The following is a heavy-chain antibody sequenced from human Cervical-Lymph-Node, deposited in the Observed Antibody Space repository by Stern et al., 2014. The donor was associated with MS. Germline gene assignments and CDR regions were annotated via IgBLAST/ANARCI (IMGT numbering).Heavy chain of an antibody. CDR1: GFTFDDYT. J-gene: IGHJ4*02. CDR2: ISWNSGFT. D-gene: IGHD1-26*01. CDR3: ATLGY. Sequence: VQLVKSGGGLVQPGRSLRLSCVASGFTFDDYTVTWVRQAPGKGLEWVSGISWNSGFTGYAGSVEGRFTISRDTAKNSLYLQMNSLRPDDTALYYCATLGYWGQGTLVTVSS. V-gene: IGHV3-9*01.